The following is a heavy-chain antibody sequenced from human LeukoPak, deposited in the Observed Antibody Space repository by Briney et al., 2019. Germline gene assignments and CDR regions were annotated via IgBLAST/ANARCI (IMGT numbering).Heavy chain of an antibody. CDR2: IFPGDSDT. D-gene: IGHD6-6*01. CDR3: ARPRDSSSFGPFDY. J-gene: IGHJ4*02. CDR1: GYSFTNFW. V-gene: IGHV5-51*01. Sequence: TGESLKISCQVSGYSFTNFWLGWVRQMPGKGLEWMGIIFPGDSDTRYSPSFQGQVTISADKSNSTAYLQWSSLKASDTAIYYCARPRDSSSFGPFDYWGQGTLVTVSS.